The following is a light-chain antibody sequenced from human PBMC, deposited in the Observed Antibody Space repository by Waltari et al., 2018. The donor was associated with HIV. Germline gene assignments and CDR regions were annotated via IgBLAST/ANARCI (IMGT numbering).Light chain of an antibody. CDR2: KDS. Sequence: SYELTQPSSVSVSPGQPARITCTGDVVAKKYARWFQQKPGQAPVRVIYKDSERPAGSPERVAGASAETTVSVTISGAQVEDEADDYCYSAAENIGVFGGGTKLTVL. CDR3: YSAAENIGV. CDR1: VVAKKY. V-gene: IGLV3-27*01. J-gene: IGLJ3*02.